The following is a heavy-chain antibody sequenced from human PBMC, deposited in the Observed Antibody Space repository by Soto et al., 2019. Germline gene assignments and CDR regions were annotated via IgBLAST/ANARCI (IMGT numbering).Heavy chain of an antibody. CDR1: VFPFGANA. CDR2: LSNTGRRT. V-gene: IGHV3-23*01. D-gene: IGHD1-26*01. J-gene: IGHJ4*02. CDR3: ATEMGATQGPFDN. Sequence: EVQVLESGGGLVQPGGSLRLSCVVSVFPFGANAMSWVRQAPGTGLEWVSGLSNTGRRTSYADSVKGRFNMSRDNSENTVYLQMNSLRVEDTAVYYCATEMGATQGPFDNWGQGTLVTVSS.